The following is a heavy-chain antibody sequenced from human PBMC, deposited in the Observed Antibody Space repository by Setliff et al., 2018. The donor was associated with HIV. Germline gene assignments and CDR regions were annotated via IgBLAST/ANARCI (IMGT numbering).Heavy chain of an antibody. Sequence: SETLSLPCTVSGYSISSGYYWGWIRQPPGKGLEWVGSIYHSGSTYYNPSLKSRVTISVDTSKNQFSLKLSSVTAADTAVYYCARVSRGIVGATWGDWFDPWGQGTLVTVSS. D-gene: IGHD1-26*01. CDR2: IYHSGST. V-gene: IGHV4-38-2*02. CDR1: GYSISSGYY. CDR3: ARVSRGIVGATWGDWFDP. J-gene: IGHJ5*02.